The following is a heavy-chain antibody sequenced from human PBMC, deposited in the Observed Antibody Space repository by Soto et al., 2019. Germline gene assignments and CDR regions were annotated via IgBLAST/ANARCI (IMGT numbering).Heavy chain of an antibody. CDR2: IYPGDSDT. CDR1: GYSFTSYW. J-gene: IGHJ3*02. Sequence: GESLKISCNGSGYSFTSYWNCWVRQMPWKGLEWMGIIYPGDSDTRYSPSFQGQVTISADKSISTAYLQWSSLKASDTAMYYCARGGYYGSGNDAFDIWGQGTMVTVSS. CDR3: ARGGYYGSGNDAFDI. V-gene: IGHV5-51*01. D-gene: IGHD3-10*01.